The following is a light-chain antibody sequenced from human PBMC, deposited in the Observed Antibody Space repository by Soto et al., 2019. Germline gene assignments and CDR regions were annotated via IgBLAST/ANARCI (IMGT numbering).Light chain of an antibody. CDR3: QQSNSSPRT. CDR2: ATS. CDR1: QSIGPN. Sequence: DIQMTQSPSSLSASIGDSVTITCRASQSIGPNLIWYQQKPGKAPNLLIYATSTLQSGVPSRFSGSGSGTDFTLTISSLQPEDFATYYCQQSNSSPRTFGQGTKV. J-gene: IGKJ1*01. V-gene: IGKV1-39*01.